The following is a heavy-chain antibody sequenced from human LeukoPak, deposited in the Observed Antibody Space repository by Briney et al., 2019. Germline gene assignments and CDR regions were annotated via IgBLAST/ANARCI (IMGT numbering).Heavy chain of an antibody. J-gene: IGHJ4*02. V-gene: IGHV3-23*01. CDR2: ISGSGGSA. Sequence: GGTLRLSCAASGFTFSSYAMTWVRQAPGKGLEWVSTISGSGGSAFYTDSVKGRFTISRDNSKNTLYMQMNNLRADDTAVYYCAKDVSMVGATPKFDCWGQGTLVTVSS. CDR3: AKDVSMVGATPKFDC. CDR1: GFTFSSYA. D-gene: IGHD1-26*01.